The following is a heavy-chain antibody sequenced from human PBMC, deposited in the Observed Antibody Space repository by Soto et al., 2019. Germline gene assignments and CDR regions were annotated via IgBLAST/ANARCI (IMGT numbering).Heavy chain of an antibody. Sequence: LSLTCTVSGGSINSGGYYWSWIRQHPGKGLEWIGYIYYSGSTYYSPSLRSRVTISVGTSKNQFSLKLTSVTAADTAVYFCARAQTIFGIITVFDYWGQGTLVTVYS. D-gene: IGHD3-3*01. V-gene: IGHV4-31*03. CDR3: ARAQTIFGIITVFDY. J-gene: IGHJ4*02. CDR2: IYYSGST. CDR1: GGSINSGGYY.